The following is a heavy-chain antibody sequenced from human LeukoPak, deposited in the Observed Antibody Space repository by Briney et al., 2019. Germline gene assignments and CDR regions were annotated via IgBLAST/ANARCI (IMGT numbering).Heavy chain of an antibody. D-gene: IGHD6-6*01. CDR3: ARDLGSSSSSGAVYYFDY. CDR1: GGSISNYY. CDR2: IYYSGST. Sequence: PSETLSLTCTVSGGSISNYYWSWIRQPPGKGLEWIGYIYYSGSTNYNPSLKSRVTISVDPSKSQFSLKLSSVTAADTAVYYCARDLGSSSSSGAVYYFDYWGQGTLVTVSS. J-gene: IGHJ4*02. V-gene: IGHV4-59*01.